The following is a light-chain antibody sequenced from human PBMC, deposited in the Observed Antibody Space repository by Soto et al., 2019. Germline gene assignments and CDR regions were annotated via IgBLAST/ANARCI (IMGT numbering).Light chain of an antibody. V-gene: IGKV1-5*01. Sequence: EIQITASPSTLSASVRNRANITCRASQSITSWLAWYQQKPGKAPKLRISDASSLESGVPSRLSGSCSGTEFTLTISSQQPDDFATYYCQQYNSPWTFGQGTKVDIK. CDR2: DAS. CDR1: QSITSW. J-gene: IGKJ1*01. CDR3: QQYNSPWT.